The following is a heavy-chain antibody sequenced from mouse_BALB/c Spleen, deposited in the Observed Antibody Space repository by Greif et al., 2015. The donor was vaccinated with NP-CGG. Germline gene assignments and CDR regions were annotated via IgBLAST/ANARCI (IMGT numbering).Heavy chain of an antibody. Sequence: EVQVVESGGGLVQPGGSRKLSCAASGFTFSSFGMHWVRQAPEKGLEWVAYISSGSSTIYYADTVKGRFTISRDNPKNTLFLQMTSLRSEDTAMYYCARSGWDYAMDYWGQGTSDTVSS. D-gene: IGHD1-1*02. CDR1: GFTFSSFG. J-gene: IGHJ4*01. CDR2: ISSGSSTI. CDR3: ARSGWDYAMDY. V-gene: IGHV5-17*02.